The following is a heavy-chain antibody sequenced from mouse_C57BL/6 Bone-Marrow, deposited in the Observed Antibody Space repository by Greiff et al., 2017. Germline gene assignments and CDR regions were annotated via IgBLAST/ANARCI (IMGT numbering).Heavy chain of an antibody. V-gene: IGHV8-8*01. CDR3: ARILLLYPEFAY. CDR2: IWGDDDK. Sequence: QVTLKVSGPGILQPSQTLSLTCSFSGFSLSTFGMGVGWIRQPSGKGLEWLEHIWGDDDKYYNPALKSRLTISKDTSKNQVFLELANVDTADTATYYCARILLLYPEFAYWGQGTLVTVSA. D-gene: IGHD2-1*01. CDR1: GFSLSTFGMG. J-gene: IGHJ3*01.